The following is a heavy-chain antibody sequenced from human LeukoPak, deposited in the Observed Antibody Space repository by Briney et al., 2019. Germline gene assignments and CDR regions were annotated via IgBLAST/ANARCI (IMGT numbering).Heavy chain of an antibody. Sequence: ASVKVSCKASGYSFTSCGISWVRQAPGQGLEWMGWISAYNGNTNYAQKLQGRVTMTTDTSTSTAYMELRSLRSDDTAVYYCARDRELNGGPYNWFDPWGQGTLVTVSS. D-gene: IGHD1-26*01. J-gene: IGHJ5*02. CDR2: ISAYNGNT. CDR1: GYSFTSCG. CDR3: ARDRELNGGPYNWFDP. V-gene: IGHV1-18*01.